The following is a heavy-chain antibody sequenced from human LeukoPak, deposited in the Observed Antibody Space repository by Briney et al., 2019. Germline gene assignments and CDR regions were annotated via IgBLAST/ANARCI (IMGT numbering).Heavy chain of an antibody. CDR2: INGDGSTT. V-gene: IGHV3-74*01. CDR3: ARDLELTYYDSSGHDY. CDR1: GFTFSAYW. Sequence: QTGGSLRVSCAASGFTFSAYWMHWVRQVPGKGLLWVSRINGDGSTTNYAESVKGRFVISRDNAKNTVYLQMSSLRAEDTAVYYCARDLELTYYDSSGHDYWGQGTLVTVSS. J-gene: IGHJ4*02. D-gene: IGHD3-22*01.